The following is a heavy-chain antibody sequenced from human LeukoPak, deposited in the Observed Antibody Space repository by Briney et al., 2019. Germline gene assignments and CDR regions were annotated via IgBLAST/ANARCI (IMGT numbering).Heavy chain of an antibody. CDR1: GYTFTSYD. CDR3: ARAGAYYYGSGSYYRPNWFDP. Sequence: ASVKVSCKASGYTFTSYDINWVRQATGQGLEWMGWMNPNSGNTGYAQKFQGRVTMTRNTSISTAYMELSSLRSEDTAVYYCARAGAYYYGSGSYYRPNWFDPWGQGTLVTVSS. CDR2: MNPNSGNT. J-gene: IGHJ5*02. V-gene: IGHV1-8*01. D-gene: IGHD3-10*01.